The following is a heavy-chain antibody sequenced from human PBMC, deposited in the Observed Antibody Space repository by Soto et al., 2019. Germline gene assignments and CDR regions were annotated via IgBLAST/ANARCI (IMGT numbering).Heavy chain of an antibody. CDR3: ARGNHRWLQLWYFDL. D-gene: IGHD5-12*01. CDR1: GGTFSSYT. V-gene: IGHV1-69*12. Sequence: QVQLVQSGAEVKKPGSSVTVSCKASGGTFSSYTISWGRQAPGQGLEWMGGIIPIFGTANYAQKFQGRVTITADESTSTAYMELSSLRPEDTAVYYCARGNHRWLQLWYFDLWGRGTLVTVSS. J-gene: IGHJ2*01. CDR2: IIPIFGTA.